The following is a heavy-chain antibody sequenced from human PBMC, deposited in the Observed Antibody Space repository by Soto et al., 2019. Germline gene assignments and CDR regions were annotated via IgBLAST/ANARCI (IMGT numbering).Heavy chain of an antibody. CDR2: ISYDGSNK. CDR1: GFTFISYA. V-gene: IGHV3-30-3*01. CDR3: ATPSYPYSSGWYFDY. D-gene: IGHD6-19*01. J-gene: IGHJ4*02. Sequence: WGSLRLSCAASGFTFISYAMHWVRQAPGKGLEWVAVISYDGSNKYYADSVKGRFTISRDNSKNTLYLQMNSLRAEDTAVYYCATPSYPYSSGWYFDYWGQGTLVTVSS.